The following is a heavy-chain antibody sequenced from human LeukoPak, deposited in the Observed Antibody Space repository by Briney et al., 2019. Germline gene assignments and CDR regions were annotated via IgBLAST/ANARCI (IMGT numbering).Heavy chain of an antibody. CDR3: ARDGAGPRHDYGDYTFDY. Sequence: SETLSLTCTVSGDSIGSYSWNWIRQPPGKGLEWIGYVYHTGSTNYNPSLKSRVTISVDTSKNQFSLKLSSETAADTAVYYCARDGAGPRHDYGDYTFDYWGQGALVSVSA. D-gene: IGHD4-17*01. J-gene: IGHJ4*02. V-gene: IGHV4-59*01. CDR1: GDSIGSYS. CDR2: VYHTGST.